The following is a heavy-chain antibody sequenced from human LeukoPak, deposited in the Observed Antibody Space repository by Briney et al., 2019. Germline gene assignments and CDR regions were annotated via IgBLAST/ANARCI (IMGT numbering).Heavy chain of an antibody. J-gene: IGHJ5*02. CDR3: ARDRDRNWFDP. D-gene: IGHD3-10*01. CDR1: GGSISSYY. V-gene: IGHV4-59*12. CDR2: IYYSGST. Sequence: SETLSLTCTVSGGSISSYYWSWIRQPPGKGLEWIGYIYYSGSTYYNPSLKSRVTISVDTSKNQFSLKLSSVTAADTAVYYCARDRDRNWFDPWGQGTLVTVSS.